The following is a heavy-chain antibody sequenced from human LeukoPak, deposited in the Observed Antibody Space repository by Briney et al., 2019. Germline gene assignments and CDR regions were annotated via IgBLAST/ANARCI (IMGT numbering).Heavy chain of an antibody. CDR2: FDPEDGET. J-gene: IGHJ3*02. D-gene: IGHD3-3*01. CDR1: GYTGTELS. CDR3: ATHTIFGVVTYASLI. Sequence: GASVKVSCKVSGYTGTELSMHWVRQTPGKGLDWLGGFDPEDGETKYAQKFQGRVTMTEDTSTDTAYMELSSLTSGDTAVYYCATHTIFGVVTYASLIWGRGTLVTVSS. V-gene: IGHV1-24*01.